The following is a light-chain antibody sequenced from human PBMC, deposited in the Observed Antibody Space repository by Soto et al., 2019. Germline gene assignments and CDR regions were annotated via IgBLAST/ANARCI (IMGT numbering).Light chain of an antibody. CDR2: DAS. J-gene: IGKJ1*01. V-gene: IGKV1-5*01. CDR3: QQYETFSGT. CDR1: QRISTW. Sequence: DIQMTQSPSTLSASVVDGVTITCRASQRISTWLAWYQQKPGEAPKLLIYDASALPRGVPSRFSGSGSGTKFTLTIASLQPDDFATYYCQQYETFSGTFGPGTKVDIK.